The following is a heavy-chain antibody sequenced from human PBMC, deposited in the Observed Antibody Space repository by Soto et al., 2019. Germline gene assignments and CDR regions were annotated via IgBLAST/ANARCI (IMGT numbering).Heavy chain of an antibody. CDR1: GFSLSTSGVG. CDR3: AHRRQQLGAYYYFNY. Sequence: QITLKESGHTLVKPTQTLTLTCTFSGFSLSTSGVGVGWIRPPPGKALEWLALIYWDDDKRYSPSLKSRITITQDTSNNHVVLTMTNMDPVAKATYYCAHRRQQLGAYYYFNYWGQGTLVTVSS. CDR2: IYWDDDK. V-gene: IGHV2-5*02. D-gene: IGHD6-13*01. J-gene: IGHJ4*02.